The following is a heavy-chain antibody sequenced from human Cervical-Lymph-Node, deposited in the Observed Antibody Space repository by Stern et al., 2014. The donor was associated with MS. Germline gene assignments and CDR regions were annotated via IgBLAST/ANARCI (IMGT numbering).Heavy chain of an antibody. Sequence: EVQLVESGGGLVQPGGSLRLSPPPPPPPFTPSAMSWVRQAPGKGLECVSALSGSGGSTYYADSVKGRFTISRDNSKNTLYLQMNSLRAEDTAVYYCAKRMEGNSYGYTYYGMDVWGQGTTVTVSS. CDR3: AKRMEGNSYGYTYYGMDV. D-gene: IGHD5-18*01. J-gene: IGHJ6*02. V-gene: IGHV3-23*04. CDR1: PPPFTPSA. CDR2: LSGSGGST.